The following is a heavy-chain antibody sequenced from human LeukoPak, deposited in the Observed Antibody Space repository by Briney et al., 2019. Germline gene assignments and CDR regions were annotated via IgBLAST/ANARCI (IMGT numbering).Heavy chain of an antibody. D-gene: IGHD3-10*01. CDR3: ARDWTYYGSGSYYNERGWFDP. CDR2: IYYSGST. CDR1: GGSISSYY. V-gene: IGHV4-59*01. J-gene: IGHJ5*02. Sequence: SETLSLTCTVSGGSISSYYWSWIRQPPGKGLEWVGYIYYSGSTNYNPSLKSRVTISVDTSKNQFSLKLSSVTAADTAVYYCARDWTYYGSGSYYNERGWFDPWGQGTLVTVSS.